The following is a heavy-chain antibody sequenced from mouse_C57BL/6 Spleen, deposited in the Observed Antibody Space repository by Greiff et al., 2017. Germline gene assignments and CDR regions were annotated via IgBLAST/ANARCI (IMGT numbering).Heavy chain of an antibody. CDR1: GYTFTSYW. J-gene: IGHJ4*01. D-gene: IGHD2-5*01. Sequence: QVQLQQSGAELVKPGASVKMSCKASGYTFTSYWITWVKQRPGQGLEWIGDIYPGSGSTNYNEKFKSKATLTVDTSSSTAYMQLSSLTSEDSAVYYCARGDYYSNYAMDYWGQGTSVTVSS. CDR2: IYPGSGST. CDR3: ARGDYYSNYAMDY. V-gene: IGHV1-55*01.